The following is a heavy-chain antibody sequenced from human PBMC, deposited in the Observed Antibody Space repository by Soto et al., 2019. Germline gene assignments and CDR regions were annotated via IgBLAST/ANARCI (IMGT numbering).Heavy chain of an antibody. CDR1: GGSISSGGYY. V-gene: IGHV4-31*01. J-gene: IGHJ6*03. CDR3: ARAPGYYYYYMDV. Sequence: SETLSLTCTVSGGSISSGGYYWSWIRQHPGKGLEWIGYIYYSGSTYYNPSLKSQVTISVDTSKNQFSLKLSSVTAADTAVYYCARAPGYYYYYMDVWGKGTTVTVSS. D-gene: IGHD7-27*01. CDR2: IYYSGST.